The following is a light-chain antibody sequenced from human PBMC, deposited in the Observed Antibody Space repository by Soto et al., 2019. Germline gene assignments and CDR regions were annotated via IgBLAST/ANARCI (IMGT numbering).Light chain of an antibody. CDR1: QSVSGNY. CDR2: GAS. J-gene: IGKJ1*01. V-gene: IGKV3-20*01. CDR3: QQYGFSLRT. Sequence: EIVLTQSPGTLSLSPGERATLSCRARQSVSGNYLAWYQQKPGQAPRLLIYGASSRASGIPDRFSGSGSGTDFTLTISRLEPEDFAVYYCQQYGFSLRTFGQGSKVEI.